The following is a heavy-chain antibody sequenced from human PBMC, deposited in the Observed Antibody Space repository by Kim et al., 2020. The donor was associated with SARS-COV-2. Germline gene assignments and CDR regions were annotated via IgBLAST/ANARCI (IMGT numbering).Heavy chain of an antibody. D-gene: IGHD1-26*01. CDR3: ARQDSGATVGYYFDY. CDR2: IYHSGST. J-gene: IGHJ4*02. Sequence: SETLSLTCTVSGYSISSGYYWGWIRQPPGKWLEWIGSIYHSGSTYYNPSLKSRVTISVDTSKNQFSLKLSSVTAADTAVYYCARQDSGATVGYYFDYWGQGTLVTVSS. CDR1: GYSISSGYY. V-gene: IGHV4-38-2*02.